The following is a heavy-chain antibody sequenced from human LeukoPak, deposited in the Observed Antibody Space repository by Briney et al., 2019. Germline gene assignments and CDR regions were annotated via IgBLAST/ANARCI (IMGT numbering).Heavy chain of an antibody. Sequence: GASVKVSCKASGYMFTSYPMNWVRQAPGQGLEWMGWINTNTGNPTYAQDFTGRFVFSLDTSVSTAYLEINNLKADDTAVYYCARPARVLFNWFDPWGQGTLVTVSS. CDR1: GYMFTSYP. J-gene: IGHJ5*02. CDR2: INTNTGNP. D-gene: IGHD4/OR15-4a*01. V-gene: IGHV7-4-1*02. CDR3: ARPARVLFNWFDP.